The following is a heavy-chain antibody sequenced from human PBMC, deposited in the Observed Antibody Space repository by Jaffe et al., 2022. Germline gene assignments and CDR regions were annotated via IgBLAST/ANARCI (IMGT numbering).Heavy chain of an antibody. CDR2: IYTSGST. Sequence: QVQLQESGPGLVKPSQTLSLTCTVSGGSISSGSYYWSWIRQPAGKGLEWIGRIYTSGSTNYNPSLKSRVTISVDTSKNQFSLKLSSVTAADTAVYYCARGNSGYDVNFYYYYYYMDVWGKGTTVTVSS. CDR1: GGSISSGSYY. J-gene: IGHJ6*03. CDR3: ARGNSGYDVNFYYYYYYMDV. D-gene: IGHD5-12*01. V-gene: IGHV4-61*02.